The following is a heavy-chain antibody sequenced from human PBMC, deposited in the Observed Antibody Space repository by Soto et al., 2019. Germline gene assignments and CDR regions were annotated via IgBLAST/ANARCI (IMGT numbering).Heavy chain of an antibody. J-gene: IGHJ4*02. D-gene: IGHD1-1*01. CDR1: GFSLSTYG. V-gene: IGHV3-23*01. CDR2: FSGGSGTT. Sequence: GGSLRLSCAASGFSLSTYGVTWVRQAPGKGLEWVSGFSGGSGTTHYADSVKGRFSITRDNSKNTAHLQMNSLRVEDTAIYYCAKWNDYGDYWGQGTLVTVSS. CDR3: AKWNDYGDY.